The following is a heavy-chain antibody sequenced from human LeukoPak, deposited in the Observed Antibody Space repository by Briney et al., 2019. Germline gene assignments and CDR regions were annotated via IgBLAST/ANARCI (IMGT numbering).Heavy chain of an antibody. CDR3: ARVNIGGVVWRSRQPYYFDY. CDR1: RFTFSDYY. Sequence: PGGSLRLSCAASRFTFSDYYMSWIRQAPGKGLEWVSYISSSGSTIYYADSVKGRFTISRDNAKNSLYLQMNSLRAEDTAVYYCARVNIGGVVWRSRQPYYFDYWGQGTLVTVSS. V-gene: IGHV3-11*01. CDR2: ISSSGSTI. D-gene: IGHD2-15*01. J-gene: IGHJ4*02.